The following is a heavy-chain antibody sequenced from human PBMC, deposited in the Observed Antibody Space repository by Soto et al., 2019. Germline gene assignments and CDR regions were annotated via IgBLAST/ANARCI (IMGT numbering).Heavy chain of an antibody. V-gene: IGHV1-69*01. CDR2: IIPIFGTA. D-gene: IGHD6-19*01. CDR1: GGIFSSYA. Sequence: QVQLVQSGAEVKKPGSSVKVSCKASGGIFSSYAISWVRQAPGQGLEWMGGIIPIFGTANYAQKFQGRVTITAYESTSTAYMELSSLTAEATAVYYCATYFRPGSGSVGFDAWGQGTLVTVSS. CDR3: ATYFRPGSGSVGFDA. J-gene: IGHJ5*02.